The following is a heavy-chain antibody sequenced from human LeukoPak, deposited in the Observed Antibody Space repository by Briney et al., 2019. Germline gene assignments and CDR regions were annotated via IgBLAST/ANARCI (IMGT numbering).Heavy chain of an antibody. V-gene: IGHV3-11*05. J-gene: IGHJ4*02. Sequence: PGGSLRLSCAASGFSFSDYYMSWIRQAPGKGLEWVSYISTSISNTNYADSVKGRFTISRDNAKNSLYLQMNSLRAEDTAVYYCARGAKADGYWGQGTLVTVSS. D-gene: IGHD5-24*01. CDR3: ARGAKADGY. CDR1: GFSFSDYY. CDR2: ISTSISNT.